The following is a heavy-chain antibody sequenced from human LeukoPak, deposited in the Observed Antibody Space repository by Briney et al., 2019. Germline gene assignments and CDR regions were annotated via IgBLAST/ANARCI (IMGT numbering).Heavy chain of an antibody. Sequence: TGGSLRLSCAASGFTFSSYAMSWVRQAPGKGPEWVSAISGSGGSTYYADSVKGRSTISRDNSKNTLYLQMNSLRAEDTAVYYCAKGVRYSSGWYYFDYWGQGTLVTVSS. J-gene: IGHJ4*02. CDR2: ISGSGGST. V-gene: IGHV3-23*01. CDR1: GFTFSSYA. CDR3: AKGVRYSSGWYYFDY. D-gene: IGHD6-19*01.